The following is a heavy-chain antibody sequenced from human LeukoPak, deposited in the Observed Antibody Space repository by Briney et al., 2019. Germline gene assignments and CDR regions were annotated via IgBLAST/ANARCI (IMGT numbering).Heavy chain of an antibody. CDR1: GFTFSSYS. Sequence: GGSLRLSCAASGFTFSSYSMNWVRQAPGKGLEWVSYIRSSSSTILYADSVKGRFTISRDNAKNSLYLQMNSLRDEDTAVYYCARDGIQLWTGVFDYWGQGTLVTASS. V-gene: IGHV3-48*02. D-gene: IGHD5-18*01. J-gene: IGHJ4*02. CDR3: ARDGIQLWTGVFDY. CDR2: IRSSSSTI.